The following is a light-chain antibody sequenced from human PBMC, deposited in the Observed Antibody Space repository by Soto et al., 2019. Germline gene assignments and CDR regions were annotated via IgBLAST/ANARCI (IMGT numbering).Light chain of an antibody. CDR3: QQSYSTPVGT. CDR1: QSISSY. Sequence: DIQMTQSPSSLSASVGDRITITCRASQSISSYLNWYQQKPGKAPKLLIYAASSLQSGVPSRFSGSGSGTDFTLTISSLQPEDFATYYCQQSYSTPVGTFGQGNKLEIK. V-gene: IGKV1-39*01. CDR2: AAS. J-gene: IGKJ2*02.